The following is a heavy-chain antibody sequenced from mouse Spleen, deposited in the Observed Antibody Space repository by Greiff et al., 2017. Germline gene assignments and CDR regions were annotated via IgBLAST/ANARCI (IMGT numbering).Heavy chain of an antibody. CDR1: GFTFSNYW. V-gene: IGHV6-6*02. CDR2: IRLKSNNYAT. J-gene: IGHJ1*01. CDR3: TRDYRYEGYFDV. Sequence: EVKLVESGGGLVQPGGSMKLSCVASGFTFSNYWMNWVRQSPEKGLEWVAEIRLKSNNYATHYAESVKGRFTISRDDSKSSVYLQMNNLRAEDTGIYYCTRDYRYEGYFDVWGAGTTVTVSS. D-gene: IGHD2-14*01.